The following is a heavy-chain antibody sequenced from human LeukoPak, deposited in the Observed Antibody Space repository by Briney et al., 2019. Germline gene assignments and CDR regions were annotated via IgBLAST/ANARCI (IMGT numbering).Heavy chain of an antibody. CDR3: TRDRAGYNFWSAYYY. CDR1: GYTFNSYG. J-gene: IGHJ4*02. Sequence: ASVKVSCKASGYTFNSYGISWVRQAPGQGLEWMGWISAYNGNTKYAQKLQGRVTMTTDTSTSTAYMELRSLRPDDTAVYYCTRDRAGYNFWSAYYYWGQGTLVTVSS. CDR2: ISAYNGNT. D-gene: IGHD3-3*01. V-gene: IGHV1-18*01.